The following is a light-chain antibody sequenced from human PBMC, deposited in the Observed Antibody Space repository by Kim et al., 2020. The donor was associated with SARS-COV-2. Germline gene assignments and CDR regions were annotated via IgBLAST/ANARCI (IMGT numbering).Light chain of an antibody. CDR3: MQGLQIPGS. J-gene: IGKJ2*03. Sequence: EPASISCRSSQSLLHSNGYNYLDWYFQKPGQSPQLLIYLGSTRASGVPDRFSGSGSGTDFTLKISRVEAEDVGVYYCMQGLQIPGSFGQGTKLEI. V-gene: IGKV2-28*01. CDR2: LGS. CDR1: QSLLHSNGYNY.